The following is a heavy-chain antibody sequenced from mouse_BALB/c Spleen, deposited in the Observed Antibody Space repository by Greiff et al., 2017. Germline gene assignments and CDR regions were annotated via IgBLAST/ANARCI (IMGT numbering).Heavy chain of an antibody. D-gene: IGHD2-10*01. CDR3: TTYYGNPFAY. J-gene: IGHJ3*01. Sequence: DVKLQESGTVLARPGASVKMSCKASGYSFTSYWMHWVKQRPGQGLEWIGAIYPGNSDTSYNQKFKGKAKLTAVTSASTAYMELSSLTNEDSAVYYCTTYYGNPFAYWGQGTLVTVSA. CDR1: GYSFTSYW. V-gene: IGHV1-5*01. CDR2: IYPGNSDT.